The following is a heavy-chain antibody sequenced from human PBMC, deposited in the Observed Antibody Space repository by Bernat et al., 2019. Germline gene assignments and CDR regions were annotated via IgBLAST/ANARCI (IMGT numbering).Heavy chain of an antibody. Sequence: EVQLLESGGGLVRPGGSLRLSCVASGFTFSAYDMCWVRQAPGKGLEWVSAITNSGGNTYYADSGKGRFTISRDNSKNTLNLHMNSLRAEDTAVYYCAKDAQRTSGWYYFDHWGQGALVTVSS. V-gene: IGHV3-23*01. CDR1: GFTFSAYD. CDR2: ITNSGGNT. CDR3: AKDAQRTSGWYYFDH. D-gene: IGHD6-19*01. J-gene: IGHJ4*02.